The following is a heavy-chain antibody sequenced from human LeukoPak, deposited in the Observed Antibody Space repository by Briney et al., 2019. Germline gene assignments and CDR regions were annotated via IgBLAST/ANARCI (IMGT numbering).Heavy chain of an antibody. Sequence: PSETLSLTCAVYGGSFSGYYWSWIRQPPGKGLEWIGEINHSGSTNYNPSLKSRVTISVDTSKNQFSLKLSSVTAADTAVYYCARVCNCSGGSCYLSRATLRFDPWGQGTLVTVSS. CDR1: GGSFSGYY. V-gene: IGHV4-34*01. J-gene: IGHJ5*02. CDR2: INHSGST. CDR3: ARVCNCSGGSCYLSRATLRFDP. D-gene: IGHD2-15*01.